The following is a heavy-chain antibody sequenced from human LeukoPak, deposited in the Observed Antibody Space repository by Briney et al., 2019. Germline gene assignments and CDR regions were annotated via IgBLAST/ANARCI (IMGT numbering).Heavy chain of an antibody. Sequence: GGSLRLSCAASGFTFSSHDMNWVRQAPGKGLEWVSGISRSGDKTYYAESVKGRFTISRDNAKNTLYLQMNSLRAEDTAVYLCAKGAYALVPYYYYYYMDVWGKGTAVTVSS. D-gene: IGHD3-16*01. V-gene: IGHV3-23*01. CDR3: AKGAYALVPYYYYYYMDV. J-gene: IGHJ6*03. CDR1: GFTFSSHD. CDR2: ISRSGDKT.